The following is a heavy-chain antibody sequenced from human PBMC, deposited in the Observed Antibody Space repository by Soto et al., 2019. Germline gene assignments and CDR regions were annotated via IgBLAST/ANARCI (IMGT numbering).Heavy chain of an antibody. V-gene: IGHV1-3*01. Sequence: ASVKVSCKASGYTFTSYAMHWVRQAPGQRLEWMGWINAGNGNTKYSQKFQGRVTITRDTSASTAYMELSSLRSEDTAVYYCARGRVRFTVTLDYWGQGTLVTVSS. CDR3: ARGRVRFTVTLDY. D-gene: IGHD4-17*01. J-gene: IGHJ4*02. CDR2: INAGNGNT. CDR1: GYTFTSYA.